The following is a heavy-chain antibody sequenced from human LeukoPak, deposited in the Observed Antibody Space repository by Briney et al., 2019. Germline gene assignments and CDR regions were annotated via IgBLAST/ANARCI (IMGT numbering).Heavy chain of an antibody. Sequence: SETLSLTCSVSDGSISSSSLYWGWLRQPPGKGLEWIATIYYTGTTDYNPSLETRVIVSVDTSKNQLSLRLSSVTAADTAVYYCARHPMIKEAFDFWGQGTLVTVSS. CDR2: IYYTGTT. CDR3: ARHPMIKEAFDF. CDR1: DGSISSSSLY. J-gene: IGHJ3*01. V-gene: IGHV4-39*01. D-gene: IGHD3-16*01.